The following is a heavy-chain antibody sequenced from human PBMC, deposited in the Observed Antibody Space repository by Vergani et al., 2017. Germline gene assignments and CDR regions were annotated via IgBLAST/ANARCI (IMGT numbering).Heavy chain of an antibody. CDR1: GFTFSSYW. Sequence: EVQLVESGGGLVQPGGSLRLSCAASGFTFSSYWMSWVRQAPGKGLEWVANIKQDGSEKYYVDSVKGRFTISRDNAKNSLYLQMNSLRAEDTAVYYCAREIVATIPYYYYGMDVWGQGTTVTVSS. V-gene: IGHV3-7*01. J-gene: IGHJ6*02. CDR3: AREIVATIPYYYYGMDV. CDR2: IKQDGSEK. D-gene: IGHD5-12*01.